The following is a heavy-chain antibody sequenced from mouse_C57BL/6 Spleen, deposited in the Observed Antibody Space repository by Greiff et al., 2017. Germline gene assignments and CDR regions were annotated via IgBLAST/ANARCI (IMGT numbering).Heavy chain of an antibody. CDR3: AREGPGYDVDY. CDR2: ISDGGSYT. J-gene: IGHJ2*01. V-gene: IGHV5-4*01. CDR1: GFTFSSYA. D-gene: IGHD2-2*01. Sequence: EVMLVESGGGLVKPGGSLKLSCAASGFTFSSYAMSWVRQTPEKRLEWVATISDGGSYTYYPDNVKGRFTISRDNAKNNLYLQMSHLKSEDTAMYYCAREGPGYDVDYWGQGTTLTVSS.